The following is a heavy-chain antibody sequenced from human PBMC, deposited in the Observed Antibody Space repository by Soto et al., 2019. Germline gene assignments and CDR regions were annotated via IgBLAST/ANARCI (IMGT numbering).Heavy chain of an antibody. D-gene: IGHD2-21*01. V-gene: IGHV3-73*01. CDR2: IRSKTNSYAT. CDR1: VFTFGGSA. CDR3: AKDDCGANCFIDY. Sequence: GGSLRLSWAASVFTFGGSAMHWVRQASGKGLEWVGHIRSKTNSYATAYAESVKGRFTISRDDSMNTAYLQMNSLKTEDTAVYFCAKDDCGANCFIDYWGQGIMVTVSS. J-gene: IGHJ4*02.